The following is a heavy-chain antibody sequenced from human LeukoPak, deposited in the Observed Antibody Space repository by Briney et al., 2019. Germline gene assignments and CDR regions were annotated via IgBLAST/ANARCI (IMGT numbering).Heavy chain of an antibody. CDR1: GGTFSSYA. CDR3: ARARNTGIVGATNDY. D-gene: IGHD1-26*01. Sequence: SVKVSCKASGGTFSSYAISWVRQGPGQGLEWMGGIIPIFGTANYAQKFQGRVTITADESTSTAYMELSSLRSEDTAVYYCARARNTGIVGATNDYWGQGTLVTVSS. CDR2: IIPIFGTA. J-gene: IGHJ4*02. V-gene: IGHV1-69*13.